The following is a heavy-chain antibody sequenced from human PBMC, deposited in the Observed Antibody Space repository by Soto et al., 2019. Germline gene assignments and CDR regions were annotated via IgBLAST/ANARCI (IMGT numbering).Heavy chain of an antibody. D-gene: IGHD6-13*01. CDR3: ARAAKTYYYGMDV. V-gene: IGHV4-31*03. CDR2: IYYSGSA. CDR1: GGSISSGTYY. Sequence: QVQLQESGPGLVKPSQTLSLTCTVSGGSISSGTYYWSWIRQHPGKGLEWIGYIYYSGSAYYNPSLQSRVTISVDTSKTQFPLKLSSVTAADTAVYYCARAAKTYYYGMDVWGQGTTVSVSS. J-gene: IGHJ6*02.